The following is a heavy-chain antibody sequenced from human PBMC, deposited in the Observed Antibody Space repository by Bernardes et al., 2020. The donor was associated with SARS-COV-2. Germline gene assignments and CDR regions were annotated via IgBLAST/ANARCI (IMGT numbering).Heavy chain of an antibody. D-gene: IGHD3-10*01. CDR2: INHSGST. V-gene: IGHV4-34*01. CDR1: GGSFSGYY. Sequence: SETLYLTCAVYGGSFSGYYWSWIRQPPGKGLEWIGEINHSGSTNYNPSLKSRVTISVDTSKNQFSLKLSSVTAADTAVYYCARVTMVRGADVWGQGTTVTVSS. CDR3: ARVTMVRGADV. J-gene: IGHJ6*02.